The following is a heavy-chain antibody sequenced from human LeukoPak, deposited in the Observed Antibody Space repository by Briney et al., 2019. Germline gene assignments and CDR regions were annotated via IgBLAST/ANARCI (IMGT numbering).Heavy chain of an antibody. CDR2: INHSGST. D-gene: IGHD6-19*01. J-gene: IGHJ4*02. Sequence: SETLSLTRAVYGESFSGYYCSWIRQSPGRGPEWIGEINHSGSTNYNPSLKSRVTISVDTSKNQFSLKLSSVTAADTAVYYWARDGPGSSGPGYFDYWGQGTLVTVSS. V-gene: IGHV4-34*01. CDR1: GESFSGYY. CDR3: ARDGPGSSGPGYFDY.